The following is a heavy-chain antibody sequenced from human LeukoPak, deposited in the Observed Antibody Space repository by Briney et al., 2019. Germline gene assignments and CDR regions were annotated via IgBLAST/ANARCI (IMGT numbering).Heavy chain of an antibody. J-gene: IGHJ4*02. Sequence: PGGSLRLSCAASGFTFSSYAMSWVRQAPGKGLEWVSAISGSGGSTYYAESVKGRFTISRDNSKNTLYLQMNSLRAEDTAVYYCAGTIVGKWAIDYWGQGTLVTVSS. V-gene: IGHV3-23*01. D-gene: IGHD3-22*01. CDR2: ISGSGGST. CDR1: GFTFSSYA. CDR3: AGTIVGKWAIDY.